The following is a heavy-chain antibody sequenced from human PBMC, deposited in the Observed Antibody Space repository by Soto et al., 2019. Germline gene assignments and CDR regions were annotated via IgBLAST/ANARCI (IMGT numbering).Heavy chain of an antibody. V-gene: IGHV5-51*01. D-gene: IGHD6-13*01. CDR3: ARLLGSPVFDF. J-gene: IGHJ4*01. CDR2: IYPGDSDT. Sequence: GESLKISCKGSVYSFTSYWIAWVRQMPGKGLEWMGIIYPGDSDTRYSPSFQGQVTISADKSISTAYLRWSSLKASDTAMYYCARLLGSPVFDFWVHGTLVTGSS. CDR1: VYSFTSYW.